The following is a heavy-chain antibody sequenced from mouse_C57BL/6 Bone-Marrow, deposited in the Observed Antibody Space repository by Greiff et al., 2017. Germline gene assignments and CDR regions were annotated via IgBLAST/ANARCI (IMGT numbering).Heavy chain of an antibody. CDR2: ILPGSGST. Sequence: VQLQQSGAELMKPGASVKLSCKATGYTFTGYWIEWVKQRPGHGLEWIGEILPGSGSTNYNEKFKGKATFTADTSSNTAYMQLRSLTTEDSAIYYCARAYYGSSYDAYWGQGTLVTVSA. V-gene: IGHV1-9*01. CDR3: ARAYYGSSYDAY. CDR1: GYTFTGYW. D-gene: IGHD1-1*01. J-gene: IGHJ3*01.